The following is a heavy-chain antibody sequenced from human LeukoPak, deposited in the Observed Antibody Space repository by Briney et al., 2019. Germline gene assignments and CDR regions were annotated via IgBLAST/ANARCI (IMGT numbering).Heavy chain of an antibody. CDR3: ANQAVAGMYV. J-gene: IGHJ6*04. D-gene: IGHD6-19*01. V-gene: IGHV3-7*01. CDR1: GFTFSSYW. Sequence: GGSLRLSCAASGFTFSSYWMSWVRQAPGKGLEWVANIKQDGSEKYYVDSVKGRFTISRDNAKNSLCLQMNSLRAEDAAVYYCANQAVAGMYVWGKGTTVTVSS. CDR2: IKQDGSEK.